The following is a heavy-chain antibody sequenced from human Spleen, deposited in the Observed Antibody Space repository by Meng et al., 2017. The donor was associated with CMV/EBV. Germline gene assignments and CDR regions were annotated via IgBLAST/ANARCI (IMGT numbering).Heavy chain of an antibody. Sequence: ASVKVSCKASGYTFTGYYMHWVRQAPGQGLEWMGWINPNSGGTNYAQKFQGRVTMTRDTSISTAYMELRSLRSDDTAIYYCVREYCGGDCSFANFYFDNWGQGTLVTVSS. CDR2: INPNSGGT. CDR3: VREYCGGDCSFANFYFDN. J-gene: IGHJ4*02. D-gene: IGHD2-21*01. V-gene: IGHV1-2*02. CDR1: GYTFTGYY.